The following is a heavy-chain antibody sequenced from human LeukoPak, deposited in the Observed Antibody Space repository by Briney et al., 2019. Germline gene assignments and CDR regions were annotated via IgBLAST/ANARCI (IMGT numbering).Heavy chain of an antibody. V-gene: IGHV3-21*01. CDR1: GFTFSNYG. CDR2: ISTSSSYI. D-gene: IGHD3-3*01. CDR3: ARVGIRFLEQYYFDY. Sequence: GGSLRLSCAASGFTFSNYGMHWVRQAPGKGLEWLSYISTSSSYIYYADSVKGRFTFSRDNAMNSLFLQMNSLIAEDTAVYYCARVGIRFLEQYYFDYWGQGTLVTVSS. J-gene: IGHJ4*02.